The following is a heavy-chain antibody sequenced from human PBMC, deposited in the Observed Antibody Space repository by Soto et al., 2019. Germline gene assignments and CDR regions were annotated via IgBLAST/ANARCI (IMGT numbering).Heavy chain of an antibody. V-gene: IGHV4-30-2*01. J-gene: IGHJ4*02. CDR3: ARGLRDYDDSSDQWDY. CDR2: IYHRGST. CDR1: GGSISSGGYS. D-gene: IGHD3-22*01. Sequence: QLQLQESGSGLVKPSQTLSLTCAVSGGSISSGGYSWSWIRQPPGKGLEWIGYIYHRGSTYYNPALTTRVTISVDRSKTPFSLKLSSVTAADTAVSYCARGLRDYDDSSDQWDYWGQGTLVTVSS.